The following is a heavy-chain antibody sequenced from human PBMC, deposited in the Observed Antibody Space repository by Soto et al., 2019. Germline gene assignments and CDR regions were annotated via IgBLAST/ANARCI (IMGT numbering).Heavy chain of an antibody. J-gene: IGHJ4*02. CDR1: GGSISSGDYY. CDR3: AGDSYDSSGSSGYSFDY. CDR2: IYYSGST. Sequence: SETLSLTCTVSGGSISSGDYYWNWIRQPPGKGLEWIGYIYYSGSTYYNPSLKSRVTISVDTSKNQFSLKLSSVTAADTAVYYCAGDSYDSSGSSGYSFDYWGQGTLVTVSS. D-gene: IGHD3-22*01. V-gene: IGHV4-30-4*01.